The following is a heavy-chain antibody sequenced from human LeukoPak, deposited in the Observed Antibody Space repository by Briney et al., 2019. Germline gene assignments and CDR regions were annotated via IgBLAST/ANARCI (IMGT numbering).Heavy chain of an antibody. Sequence: SVKVSCKTSGGTFSSYAISWVRQAPGQGLEWMGGIIPIFGTANYAQKFQGRVTITADESTSTAYMELSSLRSEDTAVYYCARVLAEAFDIWGQGTMVTVSS. CDR3: ARVLAEAFDI. J-gene: IGHJ3*02. CDR1: GGTFSSYA. D-gene: IGHD6-13*01. V-gene: IGHV1-69*13. CDR2: IIPIFGTA.